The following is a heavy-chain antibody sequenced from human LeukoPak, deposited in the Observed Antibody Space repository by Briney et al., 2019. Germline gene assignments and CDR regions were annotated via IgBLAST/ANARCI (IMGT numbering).Heavy chain of an antibody. CDR1: GFTFSKYA. D-gene: IGHD2-2*01. Sequence: PGGSLRLSCAASGFTFSKYAMNWVRQAPGKGLEWVSSISSSSSYIYYADSVKGRFTIPRDNAKNSLYLQMNSLRAEDTAVYYCARVDIVVVPALYYYYMDVWGKGTTVTVSS. CDR2: ISSSSSYI. J-gene: IGHJ6*03. V-gene: IGHV3-21*01. CDR3: ARVDIVVVPALYYYYMDV.